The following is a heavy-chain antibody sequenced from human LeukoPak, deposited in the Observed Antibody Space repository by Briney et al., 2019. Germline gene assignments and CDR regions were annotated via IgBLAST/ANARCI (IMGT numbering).Heavy chain of an antibody. CDR3: ARIPTNAVPAAHNGFDI. V-gene: IGHV4-38-2*02. D-gene: IGHD2-2*01. J-gene: IGHJ3*02. CDR1: GYSISSGYY. CDR2: IYYSGST. Sequence: SETLSLTCTVSGYSISSGYYWGWIRQPPGKGLEWIGNIYYSGSTYYNPSLRSRVTMSVDTSKNQFSLKLSSVTAADTALYFCARIPTNAVPAAHNGFDIWGQGTMVTVSS.